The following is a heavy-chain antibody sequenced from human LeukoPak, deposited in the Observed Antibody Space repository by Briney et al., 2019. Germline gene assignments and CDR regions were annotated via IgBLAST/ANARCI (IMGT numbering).Heavy chain of an antibody. V-gene: IGHV6-1*01. Sequence: SQTLSLTCAISGDSVSSNSAAWNWIGQSPSRGLEWLGRTYYRSKWYNDYAVSVKSRITINPDTSKNQFSLQLNSVTPEDTAVYYCARTRYSSSWKYYYYYGMDVWGQGTTVTVSS. J-gene: IGHJ6*02. D-gene: IGHD6-13*01. CDR2: TYYRSKWYN. CDR1: GDSVSSNSAA. CDR3: ARTRYSSSWKYYYYYGMDV.